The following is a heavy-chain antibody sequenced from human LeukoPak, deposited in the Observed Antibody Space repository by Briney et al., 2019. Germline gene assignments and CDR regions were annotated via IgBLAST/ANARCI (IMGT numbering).Heavy chain of an antibody. Sequence: GGSLRLSCAASGFTFSSYAMSWVRQAPGKGLEWVSAISGSGGSTYYADSVQGRFTISRDNSKNTLYLQMNSLKAEDTAVYYCAKLGGFYVRGFDYGGKGTLATFS. CDR2: ISGSGGST. CDR1: GFTFSSYA. J-gene: IGHJ4*02. V-gene: IGHV3-23*01. CDR3: AKLGGFYVRGFDY. D-gene: IGHD3-10*02.